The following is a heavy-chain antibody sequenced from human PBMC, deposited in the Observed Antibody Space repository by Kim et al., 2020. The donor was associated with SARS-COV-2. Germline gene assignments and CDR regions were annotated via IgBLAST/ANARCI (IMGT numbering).Heavy chain of an antibody. J-gene: IGHJ6*02. CDR1: GFTFSSYA. D-gene: IGHD6-19*01. CDR2: ISYDGSNK. CDR3: ARDDSVACTDYYYGMDV. Sequence: GGSLRLSCAASGFTFSSYAMHWVRQAPGKGLEWVAVISYDGSNKYYADSVKGRFTISRDNSKNTLYLQMNSLRAEDTAVYYCARDDSVACTDYYYGMDVWGQGTTVTVSS. V-gene: IGHV3-30*04.